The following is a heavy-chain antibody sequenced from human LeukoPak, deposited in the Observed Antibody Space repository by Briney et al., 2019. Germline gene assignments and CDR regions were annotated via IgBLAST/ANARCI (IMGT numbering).Heavy chain of an antibody. V-gene: IGHV3-7*01. CDR2: IKQDGSEK. CDR1: GFTFSSYW. J-gene: IGHJ6*02. CDR3: ARDSGYDSRYYYYYYGMDV. Sequence: GESLRLSCAASGFTFSSYWVSWVRQAPGKGLEWVANIKQDGSEKYYVDSVKGRFTISRDNAKNSLYLQMNSLRAEDTAVYYCARDSGYDSRYYYYYYGMDVWGQGTTVTVSS. D-gene: IGHD5-12*01.